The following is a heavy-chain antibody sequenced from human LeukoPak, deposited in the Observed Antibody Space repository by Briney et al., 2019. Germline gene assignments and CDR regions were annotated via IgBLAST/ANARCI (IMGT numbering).Heavy chain of an antibody. CDR1: GFTFSSYS. J-gene: IGHJ4*02. Sequence: GSLRLSCAASGFTFSSYSMNWVRQAPGKGLEWVSSISSSSSYIYYADSVKGRFTLSRDNAKNSLYLQMNSLRAEDTAVYYCASSIAARPEYYFDYWGQGTLVTVSS. D-gene: IGHD6-6*01. CDR2: ISSSSSYI. CDR3: ASSIAARPEYYFDY. V-gene: IGHV3-21*01.